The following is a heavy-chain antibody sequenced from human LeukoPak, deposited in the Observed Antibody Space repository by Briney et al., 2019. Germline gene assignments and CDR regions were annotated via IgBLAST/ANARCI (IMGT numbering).Heavy chain of an antibody. CDR2: MNHSGGT. D-gene: IGHD3-3*01. J-gene: IGHJ4*02. CDR1: GESFSGYF. Sequence: SETLSLTCAVSGESFSGYFWSWIRQPPGKGLEWIGEMNHSGGTNYNPSLKSRVTISVDTSKNLFSLKLCSVTDADTAVYYCAREGRMSGVLIQGFDYWGQGTVVTVSS. CDR3: AREGRMSGVLIQGFDY. V-gene: IGHV4-34*01.